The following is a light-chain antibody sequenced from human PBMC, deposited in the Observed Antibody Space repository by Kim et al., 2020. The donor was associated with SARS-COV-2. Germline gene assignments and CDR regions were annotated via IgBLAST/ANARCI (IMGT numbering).Light chain of an antibody. V-gene: IGLV1-40*01. CDR3: QSYDSSLSGSVV. CDR1: SSNIGAGYD. Sequence: QSVLTHPPSVSGAPGQRVTISCTGSSSNIGAGYDVHWYQQLPGTAPKLLIYGNSNRPSGVPDRFSGSESGTSASLAITGLQAEDEADYYCQSYDSSLSGSVVFGGGTQLTVL. CDR2: GNS. J-gene: IGLJ2*01.